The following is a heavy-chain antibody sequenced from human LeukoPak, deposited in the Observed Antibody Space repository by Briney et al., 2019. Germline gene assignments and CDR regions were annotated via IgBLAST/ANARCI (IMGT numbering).Heavy chain of an antibody. D-gene: IGHD2-2*02. V-gene: IGHV4-4*02. Sequence: SETPSLTCAVSGGSISSSNWWSWVRQPPGKGLEWIGEIYHSGSTNYNPSLKRRVTISVDTSKNQFSLKLTSVTAEDTAVYYCARDECPLWSISCHRGFDPWGQGLLVTVSS. CDR2: IYHSGST. CDR3: ARDECPLWSISCHRGFDP. CDR1: GGSISSSNW. J-gene: IGHJ5*02.